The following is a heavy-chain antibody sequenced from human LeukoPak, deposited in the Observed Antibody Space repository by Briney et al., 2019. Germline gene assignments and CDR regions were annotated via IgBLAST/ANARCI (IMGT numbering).Heavy chain of an antibody. D-gene: IGHD1-26*01. CDR1: GGSISSSSYY. J-gene: IGHJ4*02. CDR3: ARQVYSGTHYFDY. V-gene: IGHV4-39*01. Sequence: PSEALSLTCTVSGGSISSSSYYWVWIRQPPGKGLEWIGTIYYSGSTYYNPSLKSRVTISVDTSKNQFSLRLSSVTAADTAVYYCARQVYSGTHYFDYWGQGTLVTVSS. CDR2: IYYSGST.